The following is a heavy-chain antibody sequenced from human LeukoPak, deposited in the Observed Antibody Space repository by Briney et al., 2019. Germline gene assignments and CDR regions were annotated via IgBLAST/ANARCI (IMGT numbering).Heavy chain of an antibody. Sequence: SETLSLTCTVSGGSISSYYWSWIRQPPGKGLEWIGYIYYSGSTNYNPSLKSRVTISVDTSKNQFSLKLNSVTAADTAVYYCARDGTNSGSYYRHFDFWGQGTLVTVSS. D-gene: IGHD1-26*01. V-gene: IGHV4-59*01. CDR3: ARDGTNSGSYYRHFDF. CDR1: GGSISSYY. J-gene: IGHJ4*02. CDR2: IYYSGST.